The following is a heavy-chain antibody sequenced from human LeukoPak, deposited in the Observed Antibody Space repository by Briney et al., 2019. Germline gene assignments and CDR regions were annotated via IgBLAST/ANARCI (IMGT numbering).Heavy chain of an antibody. CDR3: ACEPVVVMPQSPLNWFDP. CDR2: INPNSGGT. J-gene: IGHJ5*02. D-gene: IGHD3-22*01. Sequence: ASVKVSCKASGYTFTGYYMHWVRQAPGQGLEWMGWINPNSGGTNYAQKFQGRVTMTRDTSISTAYMELSRLRSDDTAVYYCACEPVVVMPQSPLNWFDPWGQGTLVTVSS. V-gene: IGHV1-2*02. CDR1: GYTFTGYY.